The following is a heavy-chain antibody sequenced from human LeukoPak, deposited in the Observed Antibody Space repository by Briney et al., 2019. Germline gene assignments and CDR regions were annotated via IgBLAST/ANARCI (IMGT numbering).Heavy chain of an antibody. CDR2: ISAGGAAT. Sequence: GGPLTLSCAASGISFSSSVMACVRQAPGQAPECVTAISAGGAATYSADSVKGRFSISRDNSTNTVSLQLYSLRADDTAVYYCASNKSGSYCFDYWGQGTLVTVSS. CDR1: GISFSSSV. CDR3: ASNKSGSYCFDY. V-gene: IGHV3-23*01. D-gene: IGHD1-26*01. J-gene: IGHJ4*02.